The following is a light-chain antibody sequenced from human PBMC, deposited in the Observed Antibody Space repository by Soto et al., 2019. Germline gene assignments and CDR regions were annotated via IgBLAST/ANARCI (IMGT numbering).Light chain of an antibody. V-gene: IGKV3-20*01. Sequence: MVLTQSPGNLSLSPGERVTLSCRASQSVNSRYLAWYQQKPGQAPRLLIFAASSRATGIPDRFSGSGSGTDFTLTISRLEPEDFAVYYCQQCSSSPLTFGGGTKV. J-gene: IGKJ4*01. CDR3: QQCSSSPLT. CDR1: QSVNSRY. CDR2: AAS.